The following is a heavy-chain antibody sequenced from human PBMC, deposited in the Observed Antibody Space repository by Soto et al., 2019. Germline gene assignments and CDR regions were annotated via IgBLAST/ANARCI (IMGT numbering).Heavy chain of an antibody. CDR3: ARGGIAARHIFDY. V-gene: IGHV4-34*01. D-gene: IGHD6-6*01. CDR2: INHSGST. Sequence: QVQLQQWGAGLLKPSETLSLTCAVYGGSFSGYYWSWIRQPPGKGLEWIGEINHSGSTNYSPSLKSRVTISVDTSKNQFSLKLSSVTAADTAVYYCARGGIAARHIFDYWGQGTLVTVSS. CDR1: GGSFSGYY. J-gene: IGHJ4*02.